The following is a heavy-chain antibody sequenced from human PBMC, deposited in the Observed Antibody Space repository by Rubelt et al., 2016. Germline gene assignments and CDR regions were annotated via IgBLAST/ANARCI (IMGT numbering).Heavy chain of an antibody. CDR1: GGSISSYY. CDR2: IYYSGST. CDR3: ARGVRIAARPNYFDY. V-gene: IGHV4-59*01. Sequence: QVQLQESGPGLVKPSETLSLTCTVSGGSISSYYWSWIRQPPGKGLEWIGSIYYSGSTNYNPSLRSRFTISVNTSKNQFSLKLSSVTAADTAVYYCARGVRIAARPNYFDYWGQGTLVTVSS. J-gene: IGHJ4*02. D-gene: IGHD6-6*01.